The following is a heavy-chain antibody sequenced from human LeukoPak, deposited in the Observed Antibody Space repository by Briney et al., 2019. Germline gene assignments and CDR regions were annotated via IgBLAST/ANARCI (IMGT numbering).Heavy chain of an antibody. CDR2: IHSSGST. V-gene: IGHV4-59*01. Sequence: PSETLSLTCTVSGGSITAYYWSWIRQPPGMGLEWIGNIHSSGSTYYNPSLESRATLLIDTSKNQFSLKLNPVTAADTAVYYCARDIRIVGATLYFDFWGQGTVVTVSS. J-gene: IGHJ4*02. CDR3: ARDIRIVGATLYFDF. CDR1: GGSITAYY. D-gene: IGHD1-26*01.